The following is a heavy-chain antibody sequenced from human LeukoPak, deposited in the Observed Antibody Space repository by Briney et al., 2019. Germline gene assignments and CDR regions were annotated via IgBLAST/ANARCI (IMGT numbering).Heavy chain of an antibody. J-gene: IGHJ4*02. D-gene: IGHD4-17*01. CDR3: AKCTHYGDNADY. CDR2: INHSGST. Sequence: SETLSLTCTVSGGSISSYYWSWIRQPPGKGLEWIGEINHSGSTNYNPSLKSRVTISVDTSKNQFSLKLSSVTAADTAVYYCAKCTHYGDNADYWGQGTLVTVSS. V-gene: IGHV4-34*01. CDR1: GGSISSYY.